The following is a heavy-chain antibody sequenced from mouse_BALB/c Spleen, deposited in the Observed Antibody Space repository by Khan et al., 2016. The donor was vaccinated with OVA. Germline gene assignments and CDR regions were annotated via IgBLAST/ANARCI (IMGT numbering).Heavy chain of an antibody. CDR1: GYSITSDYA. Sequence: EVQLQESGPGLVKPSQSLSLTCTVTGYSITSDYAWNWIRQFPGNKLEWMGYLSYSGSNGYNPSLKSRLSITRTTYNNQFFLQLNSVTTDDTATYYFARRYYYGHWYFDVWGAGTTVTVAS. D-gene: IGHD1-1*01. CDR2: LSYSGSN. J-gene: IGHJ1*01. CDR3: ARRYYYGHWYFDV. V-gene: IGHV3-2*02.